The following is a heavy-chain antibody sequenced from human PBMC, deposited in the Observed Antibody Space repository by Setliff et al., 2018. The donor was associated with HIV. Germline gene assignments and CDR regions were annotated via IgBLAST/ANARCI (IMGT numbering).Heavy chain of an antibody. CDR1: GFTFSNAW. D-gene: IGHD5-18*01. CDR2: ITGRSSYT. Sequence: SGGFLRLSCAASGFTFSNAWMSWVRQSPGKGLEWVSSITGRSSYTYYADSVKGRFAISRDNAKNSLFLQMNSLRVEDTAVYYCARDGYSYGFFDYWGQGSLVTVSS. V-gene: IGHV3-21*01. CDR3: ARDGYSYGFFDY. J-gene: IGHJ4*02.